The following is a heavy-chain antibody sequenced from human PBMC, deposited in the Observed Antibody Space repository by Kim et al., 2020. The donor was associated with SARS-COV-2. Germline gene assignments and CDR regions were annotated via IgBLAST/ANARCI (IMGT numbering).Heavy chain of an antibody. CDR1: GYTFTSYA. Sequence: ASVKVSCKASGYTFTSYAIHWVRQAPGQRLEWMGWINAGNGNTKYSQKFQGRVTITRDTSASTAYMELSSLRSEDTAVYYCARVRRSEGWFDPWGQGTLVTVSS. V-gene: IGHV1-3*01. J-gene: IGHJ5*02. CDR2: INAGNGNT. CDR3: ARVRRSEGWFDP.